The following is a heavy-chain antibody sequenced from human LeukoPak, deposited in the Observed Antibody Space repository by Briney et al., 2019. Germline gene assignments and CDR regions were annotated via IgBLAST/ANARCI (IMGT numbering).Heavy chain of an antibody. J-gene: IGHJ3*02. CDR2: INSDGSST. D-gene: IGHD6-19*01. V-gene: IGHV3-74*01. CDR3: ARVHNPAVAGTTYDAFDI. CDR1: GFTFSSYW. Sequence: PGGSLRLSCAASGFTFSSYWMHWVRQAPGKGLVWVSRINSDGSSTSYADSVKGRFTISRDNAKNTLYLQMNSLRAEDTAVYYCARVHNPAVAGTTYDAFDIWGQGTMVTVSS.